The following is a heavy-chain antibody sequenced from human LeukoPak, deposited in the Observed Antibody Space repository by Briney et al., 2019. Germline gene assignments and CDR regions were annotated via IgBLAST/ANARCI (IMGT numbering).Heavy chain of an antibody. J-gene: IGHJ4*02. CDR2: ISSSSRSI. Sequence: PVGSLRLSCAASGFTFRSYTMSWVRQAPGKGLEWVSSISSSSRSIYYADSVKGRFTISRDNAKKSLYLQMNSLRAEDTAMYYCARGFCTSTSCYGSYWGQGTLVTVSS. V-gene: IGHV3-21*01. CDR3: ARGFCTSTSCYGSY. CDR1: GFTFRSYT. D-gene: IGHD2-2*01.